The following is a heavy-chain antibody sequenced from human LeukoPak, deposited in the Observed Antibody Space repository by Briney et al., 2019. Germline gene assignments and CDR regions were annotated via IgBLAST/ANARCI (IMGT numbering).Heavy chain of an antibody. J-gene: IGHJ4*02. V-gene: IGHV3-23*01. CDR1: GFTFTSYA. D-gene: IGHD1-1*01. CDR2: ISGSGGST. CDR3: AKGLQRYYFDY. Sequence: GGSLRLSCAASGFTFTSYAMSWVRQAPGQGLEWVSAISGSGGSTYYADSVKGRFTISRDNSKNTLYLQMNSLRAEDTAVYYCAKGLQRYYFDYWGQGTLVTVSS.